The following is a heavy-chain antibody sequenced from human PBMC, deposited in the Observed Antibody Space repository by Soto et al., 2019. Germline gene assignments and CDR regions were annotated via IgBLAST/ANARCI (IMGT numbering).Heavy chain of an antibody. Sequence: GASVKVSCKASGYTFTSYYMHWVRQAPGQGLEWMGIINPSGGSTSYAQKFQGRVTMTRDTSTSTVYMELSSLRSEDTAVYYCARAEKGRQQLVRLPFDYWGQGTLVTVSS. J-gene: IGHJ4*02. D-gene: IGHD6-13*01. CDR2: INPSGGST. CDR3: ARAEKGRQQLVRLPFDY. CDR1: GYTFTSYY. V-gene: IGHV1-46*01.